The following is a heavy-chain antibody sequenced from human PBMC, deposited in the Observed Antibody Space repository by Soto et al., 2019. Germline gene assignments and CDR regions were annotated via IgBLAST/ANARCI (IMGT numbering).Heavy chain of an antibody. D-gene: IGHD3-16*02. CDR3: ARGPPSYDYVWGSYRYTSLDY. CDR1: GFTFSSYA. Sequence: PGGSLRLSCAASGFTFSSYAMHWVRQAPGKGLEWVAVISYDGSNKYYADSGKGRFTISRDNSKNTLYLQMNSLRAEDTAVYYCARGPPSYDYVWGSYRYTSLDYWGQGTLVTVS. V-gene: IGHV3-30-3*01. J-gene: IGHJ4*02. CDR2: ISYDGSNK.